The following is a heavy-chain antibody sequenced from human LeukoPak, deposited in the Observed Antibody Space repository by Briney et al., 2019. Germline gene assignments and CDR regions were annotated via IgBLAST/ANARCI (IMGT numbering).Heavy chain of an antibody. Sequence: GESLKISCKGSGYTFSNYWIGWVRQMPGKGLEWMGIIYPGDSDTTYSPSFQGQVTISSDKAIDTACLQWSSLKASDTAMYYCARGVGGTYFDFWGQGALVTVSS. D-gene: IGHD1-26*01. CDR1: GYTFSNYW. V-gene: IGHV5-51*01. CDR2: IYPGDSDT. J-gene: IGHJ4*02. CDR3: ARGVGGTYFDF.